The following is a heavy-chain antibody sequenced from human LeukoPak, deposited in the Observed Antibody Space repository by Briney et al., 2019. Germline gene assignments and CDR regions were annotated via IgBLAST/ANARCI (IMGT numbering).Heavy chain of an antibody. CDR3: AKAWQQLVLSAFDI. CDR1: GFTFSSYA. V-gene: IGHV3-23*01. J-gene: IGHJ3*02. D-gene: IGHD6-13*01. CDR2: IGGSGTST. Sequence: GGSLRLSCAASGFTFSSYAMSWVRQAPGKGLEWVSGIGGSGTSTYYADSVKGRFTISRDNSKLYLQLNSLRVEDTAVYYCAKAWQQLVLSAFDIWGQGTMVTVSS.